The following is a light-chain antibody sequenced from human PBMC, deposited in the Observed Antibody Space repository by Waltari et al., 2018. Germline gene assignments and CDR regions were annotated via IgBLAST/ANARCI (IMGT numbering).Light chain of an antibody. J-gene: IGKJ2*01. CDR2: DAS. V-gene: IGKV3-11*01. CDR3: QQRSVWPPT. Sequence: EIVLTQSPATLSLSPGEGATLSCRVSQSVGRSLAWIQQKPGQAPRLVIYDASFRATCIPARFSGSWSGTDFTLTISSLEAEDFAIYYCQQRSVWPPTFGRGTKLEIK. CDR1: QSVGRS.